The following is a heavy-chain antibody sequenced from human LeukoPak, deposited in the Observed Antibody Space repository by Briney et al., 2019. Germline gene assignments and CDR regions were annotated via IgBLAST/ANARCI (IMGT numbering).Heavy chain of an antibody. CDR2: IYYSGST. CDR1: GGSISSYY. V-gene: IGHV4-59*01. D-gene: IGHD3-10*01. J-gene: IGHJ6*02. CDR3: ARSSQIYYGSGSPYYYGMDV. Sequence: PSETLSLTCTVSGGSISSYYWSWIRQPPGKGLEWIGYIYYSGSTNYNPSLKSRVTISVDTSKNQFSLKLSSVTAADTAVYYCARSSQIYYGSGSPYYYGMDVWGQGTTVTVSS.